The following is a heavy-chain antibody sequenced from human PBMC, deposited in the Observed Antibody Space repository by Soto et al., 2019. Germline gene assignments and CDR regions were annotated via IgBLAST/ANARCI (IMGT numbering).Heavy chain of an antibody. D-gene: IGHD6-13*01. CDR3: AKQSTAAAGTGY. Sequence: PGWSLRLSCASSGFPFSTSEMDWVRHAPVKGLELASCISTSYNARYYADFMKGRVTIARDNAKSSLYLQMNILRAEDTAVYYGAKQSTAAAGTGYWGQGTLVPVSS. J-gene: IGHJ4*02. CDR1: GFPFSTSE. CDR2: ISTSYNAR. V-gene: IGHV3-48*03.